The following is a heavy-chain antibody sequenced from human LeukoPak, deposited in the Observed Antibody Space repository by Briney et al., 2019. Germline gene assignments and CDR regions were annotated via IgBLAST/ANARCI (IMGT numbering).Heavy chain of an antibody. V-gene: IGHV4-59*01. J-gene: IGHJ4*02. CDR3: VRAYDY. CDR2: IYYGGST. Sequence: PSETLSLTCTVSGGSISSYYWSWIRQSPGKGLEWIGYIYYGGSTDYNPSLKSRVTISKDTSKTQFSLRLSSVTAADTAVYYCVRAYDYWGQGTLVTVSS. CDR1: GGSISSYY.